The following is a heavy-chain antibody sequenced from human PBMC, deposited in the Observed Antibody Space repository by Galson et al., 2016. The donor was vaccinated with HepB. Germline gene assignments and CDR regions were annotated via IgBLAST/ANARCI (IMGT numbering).Heavy chain of an antibody. Sequence: SLRLSCAASGFTFITSVMSWVRQTPGTGLEWSGEIYHSGSTNYKPSLKSRVTISVDKSKNQFSLKLSSVSAADTAVYYRAKWGGVGGAYHLDWGQGTLVTVSS. CDR3: AKWGGVGGAYHLD. V-gene: IGHV4-4*02. CDR1: GFTFITSVM. D-gene: IGHD3-10*01. J-gene: IGHJ4*02. CDR2: IYHSGST.